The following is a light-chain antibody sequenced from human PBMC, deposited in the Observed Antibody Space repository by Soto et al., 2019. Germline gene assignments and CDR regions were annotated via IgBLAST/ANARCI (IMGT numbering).Light chain of an antibody. CDR3: SSYTGSSTYVV. CDR1: SSDVGGYNY. Sequence: QSALTQPASVSGSPGQSITISRTGTSSDVGGYNYVSWYQQHPGKAPKLMIYDVSNRPSGVSNRFSGSKSANTASLTISGLQAEDEADYYCSSYTGSSTYVVFGGGTKVTVL. V-gene: IGLV2-14*01. J-gene: IGLJ2*01. CDR2: DVS.